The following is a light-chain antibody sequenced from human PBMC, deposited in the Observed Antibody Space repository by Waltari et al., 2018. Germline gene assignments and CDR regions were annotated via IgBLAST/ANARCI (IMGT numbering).Light chain of an antibody. CDR3: HQYGDSPRT. CDR2: AAS. J-gene: IGKJ1*01. V-gene: IGKV3-20*01. Sequence: DIVLTQSPGTLSLSPGERATLACWARQSVRRSDLAWYQQKPGQAPRLLIDAASTRATGIPDRFSGSGSGTDFTLTISRLEPEDFAVYYCHQYGDSPRTFGQGTKVEI. CDR1: QSVRRSD.